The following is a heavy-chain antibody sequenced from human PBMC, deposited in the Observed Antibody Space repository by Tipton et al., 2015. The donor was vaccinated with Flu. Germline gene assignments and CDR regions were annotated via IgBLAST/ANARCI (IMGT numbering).Heavy chain of an antibody. J-gene: IGHJ6*02. V-gene: IGHV4-59*12. Sequence: TLSLTCTVSGGSISGYYWTWIRQPPGKGLEWIGYIYYSGSTNYNPSLKGRVTISVDTYKNQFSLKLSSVTAADTAVYYCAREGHIVATTSGMDVWGQGTTVTVSS. CDR1: GGSISGYY. D-gene: IGHD5-12*01. CDR3: AREGHIVATTSGMDV. CDR2: IYYSGST.